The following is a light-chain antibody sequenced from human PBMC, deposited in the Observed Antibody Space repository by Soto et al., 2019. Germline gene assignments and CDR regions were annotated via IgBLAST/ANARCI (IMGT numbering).Light chain of an antibody. CDR2: GAS. J-gene: IGKJ5*01. CDR3: QQYNNWPRGT. CDR1: QSVSSN. V-gene: IGKV3D-15*01. Sequence: EIVMTQSPATLSVSPGERATLSCRARQSVSSNLACYQQKPCQAPRLLIDGASTRATGIPARFSGSGSGTGFTLTISSLQSEDFAVYYCQQYNNWPRGTFGQGTRLE.